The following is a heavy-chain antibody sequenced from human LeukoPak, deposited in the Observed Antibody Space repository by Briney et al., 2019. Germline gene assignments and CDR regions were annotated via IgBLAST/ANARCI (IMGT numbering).Heavy chain of an antibody. Sequence: GPSVKLSCKASGGTFSSYAISWVRQAPGQGLEWMRGIIPIFGTANYAQKFRGRVTITADESTSTAYMELSSLRSEDTAVYYCASAVHYFGSGSLLNWFDPWGQGTLVTVSS. CDR2: IIPIFGTA. CDR3: ASAVHYFGSGSLLNWFDP. CDR1: GGTFSSYA. J-gene: IGHJ5*02. D-gene: IGHD3-10*01. V-gene: IGHV1-69*13.